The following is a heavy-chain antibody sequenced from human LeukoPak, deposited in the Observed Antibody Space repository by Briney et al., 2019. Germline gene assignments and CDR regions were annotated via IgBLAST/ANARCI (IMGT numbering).Heavy chain of an antibody. CDR2: SIPIFGTR. V-gene: IGHV1-69*05. J-gene: IGHJ4*02. CDR1: VDTFNNYA. Sequence: SVNVSRKAPVDTFNNYAISWVRQAPGQGLEWVGVSIPIFGTRKYATKFEGRVTLTTDDSTNTVYMELQRLTSDNTAVYDCAREGAGGFCRGGSCYSGFDHWGQGTLVTVS. D-gene: IGHD2-15*01. CDR3: AREGAGGFCRGGSCYSGFDH.